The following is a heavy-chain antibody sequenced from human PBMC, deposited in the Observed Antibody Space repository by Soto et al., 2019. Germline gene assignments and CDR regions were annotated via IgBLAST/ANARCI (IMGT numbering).Heavy chain of an antibody. CDR1: GYTFTSYD. CDR3: ARFYDFWSGPTGYGMDV. CDR2: MNPNSGNT. J-gene: IGHJ6*02. Sequence: ASVKVSCKASGYTFTSYDINWVRQATGQGFEWMGWMNPNSGNTGYAQKFQGRVTMTRNTSISTAYMELSSLRSEDTAVYYCARFYDFWSGPTGYGMDVWGQGTTVTVSS. V-gene: IGHV1-8*01. D-gene: IGHD3-3*01.